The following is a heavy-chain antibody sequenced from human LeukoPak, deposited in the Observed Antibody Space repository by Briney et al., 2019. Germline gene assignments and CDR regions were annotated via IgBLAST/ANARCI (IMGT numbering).Heavy chain of an antibody. V-gene: IGHV3-74*01. CDR3: ARVATGSYHFDY. CDR2: IKTDGSIT. Sequence: ARSLTLSCAPSAFTFSIYWMHWVRHAPGKVLVWVSRIKTDGSITSYADSVKDRFTISRDNAKNTLYLQMNSLRVEDTAVYYCARVATGSYHFDYWGQGTLVTVSS. CDR1: AFTFSIYW. J-gene: IGHJ4*02. D-gene: IGHD1-26*01.